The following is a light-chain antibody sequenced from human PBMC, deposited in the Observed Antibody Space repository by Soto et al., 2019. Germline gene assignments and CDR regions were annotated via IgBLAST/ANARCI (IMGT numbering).Light chain of an antibody. J-gene: IGKJ1*01. Sequence: EMVMTQSPATLSVYLGERATLSCRASQSVSTKLVWYQQKPGQAPRLLIYGASTRATGIPARFSGSGSGTECSLAISSLQSEDFAVYYCQQHDQGWTFGQGTKVEIK. CDR2: GAS. CDR1: QSVSTK. V-gene: IGKV3-15*01. CDR3: QQHDQGWT.